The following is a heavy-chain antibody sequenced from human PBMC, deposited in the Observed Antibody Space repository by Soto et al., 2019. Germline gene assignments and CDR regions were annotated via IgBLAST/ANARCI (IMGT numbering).Heavy chain of an antibody. D-gene: IGHD5-18*01. V-gene: IGHV3-23*01. J-gene: IGHJ6*02. CDR1: GFTFSSYA. Sequence: GGALRLSCAASGFTFSSYAMSWVRQSPGNGLELVSAISGSGGSTYYADSVKGRFTISRDNSKNTLYLQMNSLRAEDTAVYYCARGGYSYGYYYYGMDVWGQGTTVTVSS. CDR2: ISGSGGST. CDR3: ARGGYSYGYYYYGMDV.